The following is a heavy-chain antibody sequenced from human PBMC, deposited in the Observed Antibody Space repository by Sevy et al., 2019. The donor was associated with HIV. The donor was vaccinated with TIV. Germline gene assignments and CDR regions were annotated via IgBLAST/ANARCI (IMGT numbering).Heavy chain of an antibody. Sequence: GESLKISCQASGYKFSNYRIAWVRQMPGKGLEWMGKIDPSDSYTSYSPSFQGHVTISADKSVSTVYLQWSSLKASDTATYYCAKNKDIVTVIAASSYGPDVWGQGTTVTVSS. CDR2: IDPSDSYT. CDR1: GYKFSNYR. V-gene: IGHV5-10-1*01. J-gene: IGHJ6*02. D-gene: IGHD2-15*01. CDR3: AKNKDIVTVIAASSYGPDV.